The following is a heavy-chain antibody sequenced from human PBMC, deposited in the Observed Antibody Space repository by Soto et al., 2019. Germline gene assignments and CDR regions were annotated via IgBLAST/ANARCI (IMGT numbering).Heavy chain of an antibody. CDR3: ARESARQQLAYYFDY. CDR2: ISAYNGNT. V-gene: IGHV1-18*01. J-gene: IGHJ4*02. CDR1: GYTFTSYG. D-gene: IGHD6-13*01. Sequence: ASVKVSCKASGYTFTSYGISWVRQAPGQGLEWMGWISAYNGNTNYAQKLQGRVTMTTDTSTSTAYMELRSLGSDDTAVYYCARESARQQLAYYFDYWGQGTLVTVSS.